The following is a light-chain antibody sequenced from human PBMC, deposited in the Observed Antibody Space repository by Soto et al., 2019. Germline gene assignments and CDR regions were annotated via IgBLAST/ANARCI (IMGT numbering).Light chain of an antibody. J-gene: IGLJ2*01. V-gene: IGLV2-14*01. CDR2: DVS. CDR3: NSYTTSGTLV. Sequence: QSALTQPASLSESPGQSITISCTGTSSDIGGYNYVSWYQQHPGKAPKLMIYDVSNRPSGVSNRFSGSKSGNTASLTISGLQAEDEADYYCNSYTTSGTLVFGGGTKVTVL. CDR1: SSDIGGYNY.